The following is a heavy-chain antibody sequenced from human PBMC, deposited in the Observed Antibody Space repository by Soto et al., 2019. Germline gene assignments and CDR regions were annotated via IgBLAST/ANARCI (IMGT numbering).Heavy chain of an antibody. CDR2: IDSDDDK. D-gene: IGHD1-26*01. CDR3: ARIPYGGSYSGAFYYYGLDV. CDR1: GFSLSTSGMC. J-gene: IGHJ6*02. Sequence: SGPTLVNPTQTLTLTCTFSGFSLSTSGMCVSWIRQPPGKALEWLALIDSDDDKYYSTSLKTMLTISKDTSKNQVVLTMTNMDSVNTATYYCARIPYGGSYSGAFYYYGLDVWGQGTTVTVSS. V-gene: IGHV2-70*01.